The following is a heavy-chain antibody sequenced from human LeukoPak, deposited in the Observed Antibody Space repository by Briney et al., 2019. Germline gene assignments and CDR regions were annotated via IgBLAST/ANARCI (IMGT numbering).Heavy chain of an antibody. V-gene: IGHV1-46*01. D-gene: IGHD6-19*01. CDR1: GYTFTSYY. Sequence: ASVKVSCKASGYTFTSYYMHWVRQAPGQGLEWMGIINPSGGSTSYAQKFQGRVTVTRDTSTSTVYMELSSLRSEDTAVYYCARDSSGWYGFGYWGQGTLVTVSS. CDR2: INPSGGST. J-gene: IGHJ4*02. CDR3: ARDSSGWYGFGY.